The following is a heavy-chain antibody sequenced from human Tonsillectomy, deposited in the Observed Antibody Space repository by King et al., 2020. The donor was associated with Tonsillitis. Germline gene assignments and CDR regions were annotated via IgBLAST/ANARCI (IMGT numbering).Heavy chain of an antibody. V-gene: IGHV3-48*03. D-gene: IGHD3-3*01. CDR1: GFTFSSYE. CDR3: ATTYYDLWSGLHY. J-gene: IGHJ4*02. Sequence: EVQLVESGGGLVQPGGSLRLSCAASGFTFSSYEMNWVRQAPGKGLEWVSYISSSGSSIYYADSVKGRFTISRDNAKNSLYLQMNSLRAEDTAVYYCATTYYDLWSGLHYWGQGTLVTVSS. CDR2: ISSSGSSI.